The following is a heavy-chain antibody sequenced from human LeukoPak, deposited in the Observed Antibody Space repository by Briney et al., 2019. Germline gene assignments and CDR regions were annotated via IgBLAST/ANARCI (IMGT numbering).Heavy chain of an antibody. CDR3: AGGGGSYGDNYYYGMDV. D-gene: IGHD1-26*01. Sequence: ASVKVSCKASGYTFTSYYMHWVRQAPGQGLEWMGIINPSGGSTSCAQKFQGRVTMTRDTSTSTVYMELSSLRSEDTAVYYCAGGGGSYGDNYYYGMDVWGQGTTVTVSS. CDR2: INPSGGST. J-gene: IGHJ6*02. V-gene: IGHV1-46*01. CDR1: GYTFTSYY.